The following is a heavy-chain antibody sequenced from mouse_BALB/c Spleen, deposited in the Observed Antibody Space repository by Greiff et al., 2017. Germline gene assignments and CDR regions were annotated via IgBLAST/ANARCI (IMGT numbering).Heavy chain of an antibody. Sequence: VKVEESGPGLVKPSPSLSLTCTVTGYSITSDYAWNWIRQFPGNKLEWMGYISYSGSTSYNPSLKSRISITRDTSKNQFFLQLNSVTTEDTATYYCARSYRYDDYAMDYWGQGTSVTVSS. CDR3: ARSYRYDDYAMDY. CDR2: ISYSGST. CDR1: GYSITSDYA. J-gene: IGHJ4*01. D-gene: IGHD2-14*01. V-gene: IGHV3-2*02.